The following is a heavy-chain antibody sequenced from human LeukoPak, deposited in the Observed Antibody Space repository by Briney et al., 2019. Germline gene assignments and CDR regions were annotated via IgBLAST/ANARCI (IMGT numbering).Heavy chain of an antibody. V-gene: IGHV1-46*01. CDR2: INPSGGGT. J-gene: IGHJ4*02. CDR1: GYTFTSYY. Sequence: GASVKVSCKASGYTFTSYYMNWVRQAPGQGLEWVGIINPSGGGTSYTQKFQGRVTMTRDTSTSTVYMELGSLRSEDTAVYYCARDNDDRSGYFLSLDYWGQGTLVAVSS. D-gene: IGHD3-22*01. CDR3: ARDNDDRSGYFLSLDY.